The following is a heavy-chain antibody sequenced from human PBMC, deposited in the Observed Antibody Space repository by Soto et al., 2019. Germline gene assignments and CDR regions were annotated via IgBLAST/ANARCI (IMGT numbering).Heavy chain of an antibody. J-gene: IGHJ6*02. CDR3: ARETGNDDYYGMDV. V-gene: IGHV3-11*05. CDR2: ISSSGHYT. CDR1: GITFSDYY. D-gene: IGHD1-1*01. Sequence: GGSLRLSCAASGITFSDYYMSWIRQAPGKGLEWVSYISSSGHYTEHADSVRGRFTTSRDNARNSLHLQMNSLRVEDTAVYYCARETGNDDYYGMDVWGQGTTVTVSS.